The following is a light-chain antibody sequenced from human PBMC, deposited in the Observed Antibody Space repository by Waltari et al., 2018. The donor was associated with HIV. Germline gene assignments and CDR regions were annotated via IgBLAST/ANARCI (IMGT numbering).Light chain of an antibody. CDR3: HQYGNSPWT. CDR2: GAS. CDR1: QPIVRDY. V-gene: IGKV3-20*01. Sequence: EIVLTQAPGTLYLSPGKRVTLSCTASQPIVRDYLASYQQKPCQAPGHLIYGASRSATGIPDRFSGSGSGTDLTLIISRLEPEDFAVYYCHQYGNSPWTFGQGTKVEIK. J-gene: IGKJ1*01.